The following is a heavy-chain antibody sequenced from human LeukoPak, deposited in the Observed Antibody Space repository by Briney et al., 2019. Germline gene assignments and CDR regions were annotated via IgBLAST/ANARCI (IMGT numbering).Heavy chain of an antibody. D-gene: IGHD2-2*01. CDR3: ARGLRYCSSTSCYLSWFDP. V-gene: IGHV1-2*02. Sequence: ASVKVSCKASGYTFTGYYMHWVRQAPGQGLEWMGWINPNSGGTNYAQKFQGRVTMTRDTSISTAYMELSRLRSDDTAVYYCARGLRYCSSTSCYLSWFDPWGQGTLVTVSS. CDR1: GYTFTGYY. CDR2: INPNSGGT. J-gene: IGHJ5*02.